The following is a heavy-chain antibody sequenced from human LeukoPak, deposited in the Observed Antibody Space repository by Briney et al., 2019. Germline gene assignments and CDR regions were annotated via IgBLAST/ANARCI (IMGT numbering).Heavy chain of an antibody. Sequence: GESLKISCKGSGYSFTSYWIGWVRQMPGKGLEWMGIIYPGDPDTRYSPSFQGQVTISADKSISTAYLQWSSLKASDTAMYYCARRPPLYDSSGYYAAFDYWGQGTLVTVSS. V-gene: IGHV5-51*01. CDR1: GYSFTSYW. J-gene: IGHJ4*02. CDR3: ARRPPLYDSSGYYAAFDY. D-gene: IGHD3-22*01. CDR2: IYPGDPDT.